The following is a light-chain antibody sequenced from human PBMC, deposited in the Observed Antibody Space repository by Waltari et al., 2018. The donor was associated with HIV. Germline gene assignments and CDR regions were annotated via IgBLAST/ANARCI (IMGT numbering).Light chain of an antibody. J-gene: IGLJ3*02. CDR2: DAN. CDR1: SSDIGSYPY. V-gene: IGLV2-14*01. CDR3: SSYTSTSTLL. Sequence: QSALTQPASVSGSLGQSITISCIGTSSDIGSYPYVSWYQHHPDNAPPLVIYDANARPSGVPFRFAGSKSGNTASLTISGLQAEDEADYYCSSYTSTSTLLFGGGTKVTVL.